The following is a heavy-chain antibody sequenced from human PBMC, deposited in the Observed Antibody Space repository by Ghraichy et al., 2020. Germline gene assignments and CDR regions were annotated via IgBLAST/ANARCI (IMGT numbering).Heavy chain of an antibody. V-gene: IGHV4-59*01. Sequence: SETLSLTCTVSGGSISSYYWSWIRQPPGKGLEWIGYIYYSGSTNYNPSLKSRVTISRDTSKNQFSLKLSSVTAADTAVYYCARDRDLLWYFDLWGRGTLVTVSS. CDR1: GGSISSYY. J-gene: IGHJ2*01. CDR3: ARDRDLLWYFDL. D-gene: IGHD2-15*01. CDR2: IYYSGST.